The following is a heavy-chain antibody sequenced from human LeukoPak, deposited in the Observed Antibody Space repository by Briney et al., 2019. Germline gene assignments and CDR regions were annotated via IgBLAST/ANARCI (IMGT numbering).Heavy chain of an antibody. CDR3: ARDRGNIVVVPAASNWFDP. V-gene: IGHV3-33*01. CDR1: GFTFSSYG. CDR2: IWYDGSNK. J-gene: IGHJ5*02. D-gene: IGHD2-2*01. Sequence: GGSLRLSCAASGFTFSSYGMHWVRLAPGKGLEWVAVIWYDGSNKYYADSVKGRFTISRDNSKNTLYLQMNSLRAEDTAVYYCARDRGNIVVVPAASNWFDPWGQGTLVTVSS.